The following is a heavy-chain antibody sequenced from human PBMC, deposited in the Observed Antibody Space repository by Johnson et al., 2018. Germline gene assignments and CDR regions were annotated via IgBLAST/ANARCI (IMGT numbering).Heavy chain of an antibody. CDR2: ISYDGSNK. D-gene: IGHD1-26*01. CDR1: GFTFSSYG. CDR3: AKVTLPCGATVGYYYYMDV. Sequence: VQLLESGGGVVQPGRSLRLSCAASGFTFSSYGMHWVRQAPGKGLEWVAVISYDGSNKYYAASVKGRFTISRDNSKNTLYLQMNSLGAEDTAVYYCAKVTLPCGATVGYYYYMDVWGKGTTVTVSS. V-gene: IGHV3-30*18. J-gene: IGHJ6*03.